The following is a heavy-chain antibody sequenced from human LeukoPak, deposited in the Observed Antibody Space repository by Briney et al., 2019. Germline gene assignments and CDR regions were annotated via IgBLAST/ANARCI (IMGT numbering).Heavy chain of an antibody. Sequence: PGGSLRLFCAAYAFTFSNYSMNWARQAPGKGLEWISYISGRSSTIYYADSVRGRFTISRDNAKNSMYLQMNSLRTEDAAVYYCARGRLTSGNYFCYYCGQGTLVTVSS. CDR1: AFTFSNYS. V-gene: IGHV3-48*01. CDR2: ISGRSSTI. J-gene: IGHJ4*02. D-gene: IGHD4-23*01. CDR3: ARGRLTSGNYFCYY.